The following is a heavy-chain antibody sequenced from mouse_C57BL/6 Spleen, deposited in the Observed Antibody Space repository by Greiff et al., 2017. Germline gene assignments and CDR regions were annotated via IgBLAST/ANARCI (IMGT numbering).Heavy chain of an antibody. V-gene: IGHV5-4*01. Sequence: EVKLMESGGGLVKPGGSLKLSCAASGFTFSSYAMSWVRQTPEKRLEWVATISDGGSYTYYPDNVKGRFTISRDNAKNNLYLQMSHLKSEDTAMYYCARDSPNDYEYAMDYWGQGTSVTVSS. CDR2: ISDGGSYT. CDR3: ARDSPNDYEYAMDY. D-gene: IGHD2-4*01. CDR1: GFTFSSYA. J-gene: IGHJ4*01.